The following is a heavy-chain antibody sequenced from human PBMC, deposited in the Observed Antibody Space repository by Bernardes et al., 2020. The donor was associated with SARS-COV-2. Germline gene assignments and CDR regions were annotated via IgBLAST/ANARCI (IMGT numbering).Heavy chain of an antibody. V-gene: IGHV1-8*01. J-gene: IGHJ4*02. CDR2: MNPNSGNT. CDR1: GYTFTSYD. CDR3: ARGVSEYTNYYFDS. D-gene: IGHD4-4*01. Sequence: VSEKVSCKASGYTFTSYDINWVRQATGQGLEWMGWMNPNSGNTGFAQKFQGRVTMTWSTSISTAYMELSSLRSEDTAVYYCARGVSEYTNYYFDSWGQGTLVTVSS.